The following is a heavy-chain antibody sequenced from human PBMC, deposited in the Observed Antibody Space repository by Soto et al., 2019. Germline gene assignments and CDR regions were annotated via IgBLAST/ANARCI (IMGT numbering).Heavy chain of an antibody. CDR2: IYFDGGT. D-gene: IGHD3-16*02. V-gene: IGHV4-31*03. CDR1: GGSIRSGGYY. Sequence: QVQLQESGPGLVKPSQTLSLTCTISGGSIRSGGYYWTWIRQPPGKGLEWMGFIYFDGGTYYDPSVQSRVTMSVDESKNQFSVRLSSVTAADTAVYYCAGERGDTAATRFVKYWGQGTLVTVSS. CDR3: AGERGDTAATRFVKY. J-gene: IGHJ4*02.